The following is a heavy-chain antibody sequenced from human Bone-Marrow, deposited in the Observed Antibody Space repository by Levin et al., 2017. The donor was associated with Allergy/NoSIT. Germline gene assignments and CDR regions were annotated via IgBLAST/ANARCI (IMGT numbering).Heavy chain of an antibody. J-gene: IGHJ4*02. V-gene: IGHV4-39*01. CDR1: GGSINSSYHS. D-gene: IGHD3-3*01. CDR3: ARRIVYAGGFGVALYYFDS. CDR2: VYYSGST. Sequence: SETLSLTCTVSGGSINSSYHSWGWIRQPPGKGLEWIGTVYYSGSTLYNPSLKSRVTMSVETSKNQFSLKLTSVTAADTAVYHCARRIVYAGGFGVALYYFDSWGQGTLVTVSS.